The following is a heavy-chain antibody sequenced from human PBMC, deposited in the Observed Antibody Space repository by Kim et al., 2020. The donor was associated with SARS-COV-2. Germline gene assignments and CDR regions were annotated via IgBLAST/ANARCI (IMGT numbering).Heavy chain of an antibody. V-gene: IGHV4-59*01. CDR3: ARDCSGGSCYQS. J-gene: IGHJ4*02. Sequence: NYNPPLKSRVTISVDTSKNQFSLKLSSVTAADTAVYYCARDCSGGSCYQSWGQGTLVTVSS. D-gene: IGHD2-15*01.